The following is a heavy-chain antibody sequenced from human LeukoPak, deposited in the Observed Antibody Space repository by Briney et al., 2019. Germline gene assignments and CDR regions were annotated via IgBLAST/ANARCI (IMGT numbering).Heavy chain of an antibody. CDR1: GGSISSYY. CDR3: ARLSVDMNTLDWYFDL. Sequence: PSETLSLTCNVSGGSISSYYWSWIRQPPGKGLEWIGYMYYSGNTNYNPSLKSRVTTSVDTSKNQFSLKLSSVTAADTALYFCARLSVDMNTLDWYFDLWGRGTLVTVSS. D-gene: IGHD5-24*01. CDR2: MYYSGNT. V-gene: IGHV4-59*08. J-gene: IGHJ2*01.